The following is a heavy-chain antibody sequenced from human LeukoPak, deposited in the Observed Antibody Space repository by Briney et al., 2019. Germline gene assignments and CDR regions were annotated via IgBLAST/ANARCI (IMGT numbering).Heavy chain of an antibody. Sequence: GGSLRLSCAASGFTVSSNYMSWVRQAPGKGLEWVSVIYSGGSTYYADSVKGRFTISRDTSNNTLFLQLNNLRDEDTALYYCARRRLDSSGYFDCWGQGTLVTVSS. D-gene: IGHD3-22*01. V-gene: IGHV3-53*01. CDR3: ARRRLDSSGYFDC. CDR1: GFTVSSNY. J-gene: IGHJ4*02. CDR2: IYSGGST.